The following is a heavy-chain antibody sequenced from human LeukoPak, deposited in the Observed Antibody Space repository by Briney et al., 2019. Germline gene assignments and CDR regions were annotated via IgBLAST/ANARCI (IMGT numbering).Heavy chain of an antibody. CDR1: GFTFSSYG. J-gene: IGHJ5*02. CDR3: AKDRLITMVRGVSGFDP. V-gene: IGHV3-30*02. Sequence: GGSLRLSCAASGFTFSSYGMHWVRQAPGKGLEWVAFIRYDGSNKYYADSVKGRFTISRDNSKNTLYLQMNSLRAEDTAVYYCAKDRLITMVRGVSGFDPWGQGTLVTVSS. D-gene: IGHD3-10*01. CDR2: IRYDGSNK.